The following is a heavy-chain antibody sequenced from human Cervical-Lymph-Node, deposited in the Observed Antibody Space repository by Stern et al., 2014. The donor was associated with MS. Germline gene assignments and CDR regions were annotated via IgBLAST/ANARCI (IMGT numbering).Heavy chain of an antibody. Sequence: VQLVESGGGLVKPGGSLRLSCAASGFTFSDYYMSWIRQAPGKGLEGVSYIRSRGSTIYYADSVKGRFTISRDNAKNSLYLQMNSLRAEDTAVYYCARGDIVVVPAAMRMNYYGMDVWGQGTTVTVSS. D-gene: IGHD2-2*01. V-gene: IGHV3-11*01. CDR1: GFTFSDYY. CDR2: IRSRGSTI. CDR3: ARGDIVVVPAAMRMNYYGMDV. J-gene: IGHJ6*02.